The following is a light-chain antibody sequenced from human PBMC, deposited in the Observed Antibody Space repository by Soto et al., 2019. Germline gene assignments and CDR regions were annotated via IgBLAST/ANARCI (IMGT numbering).Light chain of an antibody. Sequence: DIQMTQSPSSLSASVGDRITITCRASQSVSTYVNWFQQKPGKAPKLLIYTTGNLQSGVPSRFSGSVSGTDFTLTISSLQPEDFATYYCQQTYRTPWTFGQGTNV. CDR3: QQTYRTPWT. CDR2: TTG. CDR1: QSVSTY. J-gene: IGKJ1*01. V-gene: IGKV1-39*01.